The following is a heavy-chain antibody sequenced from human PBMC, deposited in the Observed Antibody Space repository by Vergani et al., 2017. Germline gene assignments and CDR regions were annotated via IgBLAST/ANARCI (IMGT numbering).Heavy chain of an antibody. Sequence: QVQLQQWGAGLLKPSETLSLTCAVYGGSFSGYYWSWIRQHPGKGLEWIGYIYYSGSTYYNPSLKSRVTISVDTSKNQFSLKLSSVTAADTAVYYCAVDYGDLNWFDPWGQGTLVTVSS. CDR2: IYYSGST. D-gene: IGHD4-17*01. CDR1: GGSFSGYY. V-gene: IGHV4-34*01. CDR3: AVDYGDLNWFDP. J-gene: IGHJ5*02.